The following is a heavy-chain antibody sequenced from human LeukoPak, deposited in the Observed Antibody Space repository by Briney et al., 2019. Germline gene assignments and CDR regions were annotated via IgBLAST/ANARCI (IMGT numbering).Heavy chain of an antibody. V-gene: IGHV4-34*01. J-gene: IGHJ4*02. CDR1: GGSFSGYY. Sequence: SETLSPTCAVYGGSFSGYYWSWTRQPPGKGLEWIGEINHSGSTNYNPSLKSRVTISVDTSKNQFSLKLSSVTAADTAVYYCASCTDPTGFDYWGQGTLVTVSS. CDR3: ASCTDPTGFDY. CDR2: INHSGST. D-gene: IGHD2-8*01.